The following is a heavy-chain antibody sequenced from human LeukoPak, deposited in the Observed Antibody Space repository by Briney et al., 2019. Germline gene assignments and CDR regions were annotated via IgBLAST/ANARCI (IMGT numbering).Heavy chain of an antibody. V-gene: IGHV4-38-2*02. CDR1: GYSISSGYY. CDR3: AKSSSGSYYGVD. CDR2: IYHSGST. D-gene: IGHD1-26*01. J-gene: IGHJ4*02. Sequence: PSETLSLTCTVSGYSISSGYYWGWIRPPPGKGLEWIGSIYHSGSTYYNPSLKSRVTISVDTSKNQFSLKLSSVTAADTAVYYCAKSSSGSYYGVDWGQGILVTVSS.